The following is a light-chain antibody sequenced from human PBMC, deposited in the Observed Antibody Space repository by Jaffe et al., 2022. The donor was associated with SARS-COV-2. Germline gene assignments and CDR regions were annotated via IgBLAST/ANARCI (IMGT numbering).Light chain of an antibody. CDR2: DVS. Sequence: QSALSQPASVSGSPGQSITISCTGTSTDVGGYNYVSWYQHHPGKAPKLMIYDVSNRPSGVSNRFSGSKSGNTASLTISGLQAEDEADYYCNSYTSSSLYVFGTGTKVTVL. V-gene: IGLV2-14*03. CDR1: STDVGGYNY. CDR3: NSYTSSSLYV. J-gene: IGLJ1*01.